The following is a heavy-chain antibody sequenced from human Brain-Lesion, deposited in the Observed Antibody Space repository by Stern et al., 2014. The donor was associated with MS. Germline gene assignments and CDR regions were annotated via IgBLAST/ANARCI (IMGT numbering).Heavy chain of an antibody. CDR3: AKDRQWLTYFFDY. Sequence: QVQLVESGGGVVKPGRPLRLSWAASGFTFSSFCMHWVRQAPGKGLEWVAVISYDGSNKYYADSVKGRFTISRDNSKNTLYMQMNSLRAEDTAVYYCAKDRQWLTYFFDYWGQGSLVTVSS. J-gene: IGHJ4*02. CDR1: GFTFSSFC. V-gene: IGHV3-30*18. CDR2: ISYDGSNK. D-gene: IGHD3-22*01.